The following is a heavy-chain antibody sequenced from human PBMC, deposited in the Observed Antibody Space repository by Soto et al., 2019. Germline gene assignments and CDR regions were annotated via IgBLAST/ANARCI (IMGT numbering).Heavy chain of an antibody. CDR2: IYPGDSDT. Sequence: PGESLKISCKGSGYSFTSYWIGWVRQMPGKGLEWMGIIYPGDSDTRYSPSFQGQVTISADKSISTAYLQWSSLKASDTAMYYCARWSGIVATTYYYYGMDVWRQGTTVTVSS. CDR3: ARWSGIVATTYYYYGMDV. V-gene: IGHV5-51*01. CDR1: GYSFTSYW. D-gene: IGHD5-12*01. J-gene: IGHJ6*02.